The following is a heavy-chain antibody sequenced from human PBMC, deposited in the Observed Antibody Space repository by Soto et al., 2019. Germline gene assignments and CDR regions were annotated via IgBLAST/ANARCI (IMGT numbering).Heavy chain of an antibody. V-gene: IGHV4-4*07. CDR1: GGSISSYF. Sequence: QVQLQESGPGLAKPSETLSLTCTVSGGSISSYFWSWIRQPAGKGLEWIGRIYTSGSTNYNPSLKRRVTMSVDTSKIQFSLRLSSVTAADTAVYYCARDGDFWSGSYAFDIWGQGTMVTVSS. CDR2: IYTSGST. CDR3: ARDGDFWSGSYAFDI. J-gene: IGHJ3*02. D-gene: IGHD3-3*01.